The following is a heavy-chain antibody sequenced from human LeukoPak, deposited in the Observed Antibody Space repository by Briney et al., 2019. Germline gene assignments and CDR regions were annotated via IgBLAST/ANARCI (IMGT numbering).Heavy chain of an antibody. Sequence: ASVKISCKASGYTFTSYGISWVRQAPGQGLEWMGWISAYNGNTNYAQKLQGRVTMTTDTSTSTAYMELRSLRYDDTAVYYCASSSHYYYYMDVWGKGTTVTVSS. J-gene: IGHJ6*03. CDR3: ASSSHYYYYMDV. V-gene: IGHV1-18*01. CDR2: ISAYNGNT. CDR1: GYTFTSYG.